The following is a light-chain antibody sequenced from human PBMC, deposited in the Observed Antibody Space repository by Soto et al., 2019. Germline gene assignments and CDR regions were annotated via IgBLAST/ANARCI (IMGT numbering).Light chain of an antibody. CDR1: QSVSSY. V-gene: IGKV3-11*01. Sequence: LTTSAVALSQSPAKRATPSCRASQSVSSYLAWYHQKPGQAPRVLIYDAANRATGITARWCGRRSVADVTLTIISRLAQEVFVDYCRQQSNWWPTFGPGTKVDIK. CDR3: QQSNWWPT. J-gene: IGKJ3*01. CDR2: DAA.